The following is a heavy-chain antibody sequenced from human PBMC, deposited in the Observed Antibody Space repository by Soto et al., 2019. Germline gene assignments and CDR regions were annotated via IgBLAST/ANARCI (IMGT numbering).Heavy chain of an antibody. Sequence: EVQLVESGGGLAQPGGSLRLSCAASGFTISSYDMHWVRQGTGKGLEWVSAIGVGGETYQPAFTKGRFTISRDDVRYSVHLQMNSLTVGDTAVYFCVREYCSGGAPCTGLYYVDVWGQGTTVTVS. CDR3: VREYCSGGAPCTGLYYVDV. V-gene: IGHV3-13*01. CDR1: GFTISSYD. CDR2: IGVGGET. D-gene: IGHD2-15*01. J-gene: IGHJ6*03.